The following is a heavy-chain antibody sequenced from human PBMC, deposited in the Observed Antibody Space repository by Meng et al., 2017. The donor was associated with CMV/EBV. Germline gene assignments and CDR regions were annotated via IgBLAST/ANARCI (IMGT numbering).Heavy chain of an antibody. CDR3: ARDLAAAATGYFQH. V-gene: IGHV1-18*01. J-gene: IGHJ1*01. CDR1: GYTFTSYG. CDR2: ISAYNGNT. Sequence: ASVKVSCKASGYTFTSYGISWVRQAPGQGLEWMGWISAYNGNTNYAQKLQGRVTMTTDTSTSTAYMELRSLRSDDTAVYHCARDLAAAATGYFQHWGQGTLVTVSS. D-gene: IGHD6-13*01.